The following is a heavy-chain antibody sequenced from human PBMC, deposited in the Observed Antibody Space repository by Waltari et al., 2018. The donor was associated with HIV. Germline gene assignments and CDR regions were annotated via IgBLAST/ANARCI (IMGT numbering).Heavy chain of an antibody. J-gene: IGHJ4*02. Sequence: LVESGGDVVQPGRSLRLSCSASVFTFKNYGMHGVRHTPGKGLDLGAFVSFDSSDFYYADSVKGRFTVSRDNSKNTLFLQMDSLKSEDTSLYYCARAPTTSLSLIQGFWGQGTLVTVSS. CDR3: ARAPTTSLSLIQGF. V-gene: IGHV3-30*03. CDR1: VFTFKNYG. CDR2: VSFDSSDF.